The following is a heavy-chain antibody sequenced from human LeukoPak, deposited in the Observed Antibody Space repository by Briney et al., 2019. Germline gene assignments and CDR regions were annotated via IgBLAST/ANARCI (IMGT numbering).Heavy chain of an antibody. CDR2: ISTTGGST. CDR1: GFSFNNYA. CDR3: AKDWTTVVTPKGYYFDS. V-gene: IGHV3-23*01. Sequence: GGSLRLSCAASGFSFNNYAMSWVRQAPGKGLEWISAISTTGGSTYYADSVKGRFTVSRDNSKNTLSLQMDSLRVEDTALYYCAKDWTTVVTPKGYYFDSWGQGTLVTVSS. D-gene: IGHD4-23*01. J-gene: IGHJ4*02.